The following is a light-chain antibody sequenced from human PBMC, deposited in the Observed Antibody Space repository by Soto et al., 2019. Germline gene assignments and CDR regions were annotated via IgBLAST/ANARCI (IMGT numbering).Light chain of an antibody. CDR1: SSDVGAYNY. Sequence: QSALTQPASVSGSPGQSITISCTGTSSDVGAYNYVSWYQQHPGKAPKLMIYDVSHRPSGVSHRFSGSKSGNTASLTISGLQAEDEADYYCGSYTSSIFYVFGTGTKLTVL. CDR2: DVS. J-gene: IGLJ1*01. V-gene: IGLV2-14*01. CDR3: GSYTSSIFYV.